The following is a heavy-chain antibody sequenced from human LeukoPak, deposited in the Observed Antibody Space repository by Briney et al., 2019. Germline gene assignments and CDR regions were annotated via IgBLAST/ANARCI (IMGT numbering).Heavy chain of an antibody. CDR1: GGSISSTSYH. Sequence: SETLSLTCTVSGGSISSTSYHWAWIRRPPGKGLEWIATVYYTGSAYYNPSLKSRVTISVDTSKSQFSLKLSSVTTADTALYYCARYASGSYYWFDPWGQGTLVTVSS. D-gene: IGHD3-10*01. V-gene: IGHV4-39*01. J-gene: IGHJ5*02. CDR2: VYYTGSA. CDR3: ARYASGSYYWFDP.